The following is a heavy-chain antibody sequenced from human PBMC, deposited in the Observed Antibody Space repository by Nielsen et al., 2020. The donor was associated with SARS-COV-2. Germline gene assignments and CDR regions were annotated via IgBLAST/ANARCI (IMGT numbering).Heavy chain of an antibody. Sequence: GESLKISCAASGFTFRSYEMNWVRQAPGKGLEWVSYISSSGSTIYYADSVKGRFTISRDNAKNSLYLQMNSLRAEDTAGYYCARGDYNLNYRFYGLDVWGQGTMVTVSS. D-gene: IGHD4-11*01. CDR3: ARGDYNLNYRFYGLDV. J-gene: IGHJ6*02. CDR1: GFTFRSYE. CDR2: ISSSGSTI. V-gene: IGHV3-48*03.